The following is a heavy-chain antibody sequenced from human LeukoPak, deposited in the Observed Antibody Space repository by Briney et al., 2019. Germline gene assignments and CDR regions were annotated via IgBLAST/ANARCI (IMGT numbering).Heavy chain of an antibody. Sequence: ASVKVSCKASGYTFTSYDINWLRQATGQGPEWRGWMNPNSGNTGYAQKFQGRVTMTRTTSISTAYMELSSLRSQDTAVYYCASPSLTTLDAFDIWGQGTMVPVSS. D-gene: IGHD4-17*01. V-gene: IGHV1-8*01. CDR2: MNPNSGNT. CDR3: ASPSLTTLDAFDI. CDR1: GYTFTSYD. J-gene: IGHJ3*02.